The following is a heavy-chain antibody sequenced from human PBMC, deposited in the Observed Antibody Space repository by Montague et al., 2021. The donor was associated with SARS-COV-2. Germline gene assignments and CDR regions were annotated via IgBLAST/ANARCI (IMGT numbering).Heavy chain of an antibody. CDR3: AHRFAGFFDY. CDR1: GFSLNTPAVA. Sequence: PALVKPTQTLTLTCTFSGFSLNTPAVAVGWIRQPPGKALEWLALXYGGDEKRYGPSLQSRLTITRDTSKSQVVLTMTNMDPVDTATYFFAHRFAGFFDYWGQGILVTVSS. CDR2: XYGGDEK. V-gene: IGHV2-5*05. J-gene: IGHJ4*02.